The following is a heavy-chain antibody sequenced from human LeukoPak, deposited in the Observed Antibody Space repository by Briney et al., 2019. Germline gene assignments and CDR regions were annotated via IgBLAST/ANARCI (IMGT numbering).Heavy chain of an antibody. Sequence: GASVKVSCKASGYTFTSYGISWVRQAPGQGLEWMGWISAYNGNTNYAQKLQGRVTMTTDTSTSTAYMELSRLRSDDTAVYYCARKEGYSSSWYLAAFDIWGQGTMVTVSS. V-gene: IGHV1-18*01. J-gene: IGHJ3*02. CDR1: GYTFTSYG. CDR2: ISAYNGNT. CDR3: ARKEGYSSSWYLAAFDI. D-gene: IGHD6-13*01.